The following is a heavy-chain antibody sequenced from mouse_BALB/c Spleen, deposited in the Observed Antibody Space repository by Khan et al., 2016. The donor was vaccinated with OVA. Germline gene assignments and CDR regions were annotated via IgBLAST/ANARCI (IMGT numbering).Heavy chain of an antibody. Sequence: EVELVESGGGLVKPGGSLTLSCAASGFTFSDYYMYWVRQTPEKRLEWVATISDGGSYTYYPDSVQGRFTISRDDAENNLYLHMSSLKADDTAMYYCVRGYYGDPFAYWGQGTLVTVSA. CDR1: GFTFSDYY. CDR3: VRGYYGDPFAY. J-gene: IGHJ3*01. CDR2: ISDGGSYT. V-gene: IGHV5-4*02. D-gene: IGHD2-13*01.